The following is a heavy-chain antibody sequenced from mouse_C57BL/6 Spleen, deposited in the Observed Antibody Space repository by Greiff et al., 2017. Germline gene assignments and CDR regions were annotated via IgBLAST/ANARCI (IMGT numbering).Heavy chain of an antibody. J-gene: IGHJ3*01. CDR1: GYTFTSYW. V-gene: IGHV14-4*01. Sequence: VQLQQPGAELVKPGASVKLSCKASGYTFTSYWMHWVKQRPEQGLEWIGWIDPENGDTEYASKFQGKATITADTSSNTAYLQLSSLTSEDTAVYYCTTLSTGLGAYWGQGTLVTVSA. D-gene: IGHD4-1*01. CDR3: TTLSTGLGAY. CDR2: IDPENGDT.